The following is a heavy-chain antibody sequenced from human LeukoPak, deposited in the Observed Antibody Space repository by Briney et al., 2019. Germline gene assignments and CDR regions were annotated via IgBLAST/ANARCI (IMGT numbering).Heavy chain of an antibody. CDR1: GYTFTSYD. Sequence: ASVKVSCKASGYTFTSYDINSVRRAPGQGLEWMGWMNPNSGNTGYAQKFQGRVTMTRNTAMSTAYMELSSLRFEDTAVYYCATGVAVVASTDSWGQGTLVTVSS. V-gene: IGHV1-8*01. J-gene: IGHJ5*01. D-gene: IGHD2-15*01. CDR2: MNPNSGNT. CDR3: ATGVAVVASTDS.